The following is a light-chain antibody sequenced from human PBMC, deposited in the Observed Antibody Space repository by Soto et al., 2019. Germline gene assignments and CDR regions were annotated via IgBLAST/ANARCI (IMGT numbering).Light chain of an antibody. CDR1: QGLGTN. V-gene: IGKV3D-15*01. Sequence: EVVTTQSPATLSVSPGERATLSCRASQGLGTNLAWYQQKPGQAPRLLIYAASTRATGIPARFSGSGSGTDFTLTINNLQREDFADYFCQQTYSNLWTFGQGTKVDI. J-gene: IGKJ1*01. CDR3: QQTYSNLWT. CDR2: AAS.